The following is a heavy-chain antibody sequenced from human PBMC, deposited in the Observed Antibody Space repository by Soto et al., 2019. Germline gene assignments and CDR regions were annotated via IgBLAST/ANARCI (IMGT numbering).Heavy chain of an antibody. J-gene: IGHJ5*02. D-gene: IGHD6-13*01. CDR1: GFTFSSYS. V-gene: IGHV3-21*01. CDR3: ARGRGAAAFSSPVWFDP. CDR2: ISSSSSYI. Sequence: GGSLRLSCAASGFTFSSYSMNWVRQAPGKGLEWVSSISSSSSYIYYADSVKGRFTISRDNAKNSLYLQMNSLRAEDTAVYYCARGRGAAAFSSPVWFDPWGQGTLVTVSS.